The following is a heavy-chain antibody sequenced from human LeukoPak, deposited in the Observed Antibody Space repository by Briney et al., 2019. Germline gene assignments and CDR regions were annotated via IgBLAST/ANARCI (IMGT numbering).Heavy chain of an antibody. CDR1: GGSISSYY. V-gene: IGHV4-4*07. J-gene: IGHJ4*02. CDR2: IYTSGST. Sequence: SETLSLTCTVSGGSISSYYWSWIRQPAGKGLEWIGRIYTSGSTNYNPSLKSRVTMSVDTSKNQFSLKLSSVTAADTAVYYCARGPKSAFYYYASSGYFDYWGQGTLVTVSS. CDR3: ARGPKSAFYYYASSGYFDY. D-gene: IGHD3-22*01.